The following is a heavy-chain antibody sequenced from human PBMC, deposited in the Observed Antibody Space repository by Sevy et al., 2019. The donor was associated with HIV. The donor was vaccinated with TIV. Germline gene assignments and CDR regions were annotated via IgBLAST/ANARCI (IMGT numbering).Heavy chain of an antibody. CDR3: ARRRSREKGPDP. V-gene: IGHV4-39*01. CDR2: IYYSRST. Sequence: LSLTCTVSGGSISSSSYYWGWIRQPPGKGLEWIGSIYYSRSTYYNPSLKSRVTISVDTSKNQFSLKLSSVTAADTAVYYCARRRSREKGPDPWGQGTLVTVSS. J-gene: IGHJ5*02. D-gene: IGHD4-17*01. CDR1: GGSISSSSYY.